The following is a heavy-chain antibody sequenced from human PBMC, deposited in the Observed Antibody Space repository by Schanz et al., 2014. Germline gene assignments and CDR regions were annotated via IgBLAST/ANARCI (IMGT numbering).Heavy chain of an antibody. V-gene: IGHV1-69*02. CDR3: AGTYCSSTSSYTGYYYMDV. CDR1: GGTFSSYT. D-gene: IGHD2-2*02. J-gene: IGHJ6*03. CDR2: IIPILGIA. Sequence: QVQLVQSEAEVKKPGSSVKVSCKASGGTFSSYTISWVRQAPGQGLEWMGRIIPILGIANYAQNFQGRVTITADKSTSTAYMELTSLRSEDTAVYYWAGTYCSSTSSYTGYYYMDVWGKGTTVTVSS.